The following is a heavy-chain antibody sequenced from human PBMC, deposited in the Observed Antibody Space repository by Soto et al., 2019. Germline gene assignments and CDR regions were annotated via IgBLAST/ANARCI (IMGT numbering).Heavy chain of an antibody. CDR2: IWNDGSNK. CDR3: ARDPQPQADYDFWSGLESFEI. V-gene: IGHV3-33*01. J-gene: IGHJ3*02. Sequence: QVQLVESGGDVVQPGRSLRLSCAASGFPFSTYGMHWVRQAPGKGLEWVAIIWNDGSNKYYADSVKGRFTISRDNSRNTLYLQMNSLRVEDTAFYYCARDPQPQADYDFWSGLESFEIWGQGTMVTVSS. D-gene: IGHD3-3*01. CDR1: GFPFSTYG.